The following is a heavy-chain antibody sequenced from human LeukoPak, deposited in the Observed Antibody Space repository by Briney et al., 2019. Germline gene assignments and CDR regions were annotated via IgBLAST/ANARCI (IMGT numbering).Heavy chain of an antibody. J-gene: IGHJ3*02. CDR3: ARDLYDSSESAFDI. CDR1: GFTFSNYA. V-gene: IGHV3-30-3*01. CDR2: ISYDGSNK. D-gene: IGHD3-22*01. Sequence: GGSLRLSCAASGFTFSNYAMHWVRQAPGKGLEWVAVISYDGSNKYYADSVKGRFTISRDNSKNTLYLQMNSLRAEDTAVHYCARDLYDSSESAFDIWGQGTMVTVSS.